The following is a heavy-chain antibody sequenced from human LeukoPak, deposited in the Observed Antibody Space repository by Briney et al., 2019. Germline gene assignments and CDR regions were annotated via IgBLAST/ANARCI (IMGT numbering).Heavy chain of an antibody. J-gene: IGHJ5*02. V-gene: IGHV4-31*03. Sequence: SETLSLTCIVSGGSISTSAYYWGWIRQHPGKGLEWIGYIYYSGSTHYNPSLKSRVTISVDTSKNQFSLKLSSVTAADTAVYYCARDMTDWWFDPWGQGTLVTVSS. CDR2: IYYSGST. CDR1: GGSISTSAYY. CDR3: ARDMTDWWFDP. D-gene: IGHD3-9*01.